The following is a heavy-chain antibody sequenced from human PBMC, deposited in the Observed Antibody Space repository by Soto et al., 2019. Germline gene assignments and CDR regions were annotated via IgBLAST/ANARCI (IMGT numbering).Heavy chain of an antibody. J-gene: IGHJ6*02. Sequence: ASVKVSCKASGYTFTSYYMHWVRQAPGQGLEWMGIINPSGGSTSYAQKFQGRVTMTRDTSTSTVYMELSSLRSEDTAVYYCARDPYDFWSGFVNGMDVCGQGTTVTVSS. CDR1: GYTFTSYY. CDR3: ARDPYDFWSGFVNGMDV. V-gene: IGHV1-46*01. CDR2: INPSGGST. D-gene: IGHD3-3*01.